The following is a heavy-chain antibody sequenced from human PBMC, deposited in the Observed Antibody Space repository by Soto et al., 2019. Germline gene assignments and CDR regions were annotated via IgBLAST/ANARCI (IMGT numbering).Heavy chain of an antibody. Sequence: KPSETLSLTCSVSGASISSRDYYWGWIRQTPGKGLEWIGNIDYNGVTYYNPSLKSRVTVYKDTSKNQFSLKVASVTAADTAIYYCGRVMIGTSRHTDSDYWGQGTQVTVS. D-gene: IGHD2-2*01. CDR2: IDYNGVT. J-gene: IGHJ4*02. CDR3: GRVMIGTSRHTDSDY. CDR1: GASISSRDYY. V-gene: IGHV4-39*01.